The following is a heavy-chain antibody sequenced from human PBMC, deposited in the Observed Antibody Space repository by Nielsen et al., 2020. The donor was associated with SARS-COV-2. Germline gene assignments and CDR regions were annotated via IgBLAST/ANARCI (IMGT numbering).Heavy chain of an antibody. D-gene: IGHD3/OR15-3a*01. Sequence: GGSLRLSCAASGFTFSSYGMHWVRQAPGKGLEWVAVISYDGSNKYYADSVKGRFTISRDNSKNTLYLQMNSLGAEDTAVYYCARDARTGYGMDVWGQGTTVTVSS. J-gene: IGHJ6*02. CDR1: GFTFSSYG. CDR2: ISYDGSNK. CDR3: ARDARTGYGMDV. V-gene: IGHV3-30*03.